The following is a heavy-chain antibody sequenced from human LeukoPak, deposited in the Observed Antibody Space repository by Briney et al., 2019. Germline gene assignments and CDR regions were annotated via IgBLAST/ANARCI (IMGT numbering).Heavy chain of an antibody. CDR2: INTYNGNT. V-gene: IGHV1-18*01. Sequence: ASVKVSCKASGHTFTNFAISWVRQAPGEGLEWMGWINTYNGNTDYAQKVQDRVTMTADTSTSTAYMELRSLRSDDTAVYYCTREDLCGGNVYRCGGSDSWGQGTLVTVSS. CDR3: TREDLCGGNVYRCGGSDS. D-gene: IGHD4-23*01. CDR1: GHTFTNFA. J-gene: IGHJ4*02.